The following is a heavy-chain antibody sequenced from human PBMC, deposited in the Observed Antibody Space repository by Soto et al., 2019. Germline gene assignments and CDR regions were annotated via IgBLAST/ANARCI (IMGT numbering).Heavy chain of an antibody. D-gene: IGHD3-9*01. CDR1: GFTFSSYG. CDR2: ISYDGSNK. CDR3: AKDLELVISVLYYYGMDV. J-gene: IGHJ6*02. Sequence: ALSLRLSCAASGFTFSSYGMHWVLQAPGKGLEWVAVISYDGSNKYYADSVKGLFTISRDNSKNTLYLQMNSLRAEDTAVYYCAKDLELVISVLYYYGMDVWGQGTMVSVSS. V-gene: IGHV3-30*18.